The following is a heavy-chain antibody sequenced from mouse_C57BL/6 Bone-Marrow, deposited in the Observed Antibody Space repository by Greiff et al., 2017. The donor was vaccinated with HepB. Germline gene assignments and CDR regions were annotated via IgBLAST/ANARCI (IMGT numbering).Heavy chain of an antibody. CDR1: GYTFTDYE. D-gene: IGHD2-3*01. Sequence: QVQLKESGAELVRPGASVTLSCKASGYTFTDYEMHWVKQTPVHGLEWIGAIDPETGGTAYNQKFQGKAILTADKSSSTAYMELRSLTSEDSAVYYCTRSDDGYYRYWFAYWGQGTLVTVSA. V-gene: IGHV1-15*01. CDR3: TRSDDGYYRYWFAY. CDR2: IDPETGGT. J-gene: IGHJ3*01.